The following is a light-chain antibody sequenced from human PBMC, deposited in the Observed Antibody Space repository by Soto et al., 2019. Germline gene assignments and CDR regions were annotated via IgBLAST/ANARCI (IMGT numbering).Light chain of an antibody. J-gene: IGKJ2*01. CDR3: QQSYKTPHT. Sequence: DVQMTQSPSSLSASVGDRVTITCRASQGVSAYLLWYQQRQGRAPKLLIYAAYNLLSGVPSRFSGSGSETNVTLTISSLQPEDFATYYWQQSYKTPHTFGQGTKLETK. CDR2: AAY. V-gene: IGKV1-39*01. CDR1: QGVSAY.